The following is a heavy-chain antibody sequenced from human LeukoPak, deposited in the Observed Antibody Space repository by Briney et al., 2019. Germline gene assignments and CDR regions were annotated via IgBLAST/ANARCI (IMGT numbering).Heavy chain of an antibody. CDR2: MNPNSGNT. Sequence: GASVKVSCKASGYTFTSYDINWVRQATGQGLEWMGWMNPNSGNTGYAQKFQGRVTITRNTSISTAYMELSSLRSEDTAVYYCARGGEAQTSSSRYNYYYYYYMDVWGKGTTVTVSS. CDR1: GYTFTSYD. V-gene: IGHV1-8*03. J-gene: IGHJ6*03. CDR3: ARGGEAQTSSSRYNYYYYYYMDV. D-gene: IGHD6-13*01.